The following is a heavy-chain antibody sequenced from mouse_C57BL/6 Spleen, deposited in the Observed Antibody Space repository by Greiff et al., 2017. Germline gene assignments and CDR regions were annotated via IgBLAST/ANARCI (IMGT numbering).Heavy chain of an antibody. J-gene: IGHJ4*01. CDR3: ARGVGHYYAMDY. D-gene: IGHD4-1*01. Sequence: EVQLQQPGPELVKPGASVKISCKASGYSFTGYYMHWVKQSSGQSLEWIGEIHPSTGGTSYNQKFKGKATLTVDKSSSTAYMQLKSLTSEDSAVYYCARGVGHYYAMDYWGQGTSLTVSS. CDR2: IHPSTGGT. CDR1: GYSFTGYY. V-gene: IGHV1-43*01.